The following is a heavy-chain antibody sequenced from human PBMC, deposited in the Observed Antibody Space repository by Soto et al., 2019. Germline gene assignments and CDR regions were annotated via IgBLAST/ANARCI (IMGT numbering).Heavy chain of an antibody. J-gene: IGHJ4*02. Sequence: VQLLESGGGLIQPGGSLRLSCAASGFTFSYGIHWLRQAPGKGLEWVAYISYDSSNKFYGDSVKGRCTISRDNSKNKPFLKMNSLRAEDTAVYYCAKLVIGYCTGNTCDDYWGQGTLVAVSS. CDR2: ISYDSSNK. D-gene: IGHD2-8*02. V-gene: IGHV3-30*18. CDR3: AKLVIGYCTGNTCDDY. CDR1: GFTFSYG.